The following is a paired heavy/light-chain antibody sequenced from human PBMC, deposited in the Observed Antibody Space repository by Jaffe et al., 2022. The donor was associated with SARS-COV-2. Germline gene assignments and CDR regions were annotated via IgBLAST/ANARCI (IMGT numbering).Heavy chain of an antibody. D-gene: IGHD6-25*01. CDR3: ARGWGSSVYIGTLDM. J-gene: IGHJ3*02. V-gene: IGHV3-33*01. CDR2: VWHDGSKK. CDR1: GFTFSNYG. Sequence: QVQLVESGGGVVQPGRSLRLSCAASGFTFSNYGMHWVRQAPGKGLEWLAVVWHDGSKKYYADSVKGRFTISRDNSKNTLNLEMSSLRAEDTAVYYCARGWGSSVYIGTLDMWGQGTLVTVYS.
Light chain of an antibody. J-gene: IGLJ1*01. Sequence: QSALTQPPSASGSPGQSVTISCTGISGDVGGYHFVSWYQLNPGKAPKLLIYEVTKRPSGVPDRFSGSKSGNTASLTVSGLQAEDEADYYCSSYADKNNVFGTGTKVTVL. CDR2: EVT. V-gene: IGLV2-8*01. CDR3: SSYADKNNV. CDR1: SGDVGGYHF.